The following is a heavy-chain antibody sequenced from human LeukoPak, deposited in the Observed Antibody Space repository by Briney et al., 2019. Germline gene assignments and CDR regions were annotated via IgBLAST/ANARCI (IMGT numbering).Heavy chain of an antibody. Sequence: SSETLSLTCTVSGASISDYYWSWIRQPPGKGLEWIGYIYYSENTNYNPSLKSRVTISVDTSKKQFSLKLTSVTAADTAVYYCARGANWVFDYWGQGTLVTVSS. CDR2: IYYSENT. CDR1: GASISDYY. CDR3: ARGANWVFDY. D-gene: IGHD7-27*01. J-gene: IGHJ4*02. V-gene: IGHV4-59*01.